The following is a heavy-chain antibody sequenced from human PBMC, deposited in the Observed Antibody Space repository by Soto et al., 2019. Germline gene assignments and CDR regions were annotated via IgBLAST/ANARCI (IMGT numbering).Heavy chain of an antibody. V-gene: IGHV3-23*01. CDR2: ISGSGGST. J-gene: IGHJ3*02. D-gene: IGHD6-19*01. CDR3: AKDRNSSGPQRYGYAIHI. CDR1: GFTFSSYA. Sequence: GSLRLSCAASGFTFSSYAMSWVRQAPGKGLEWVSAISGSGGSTYYADSVKGRFTISRDDSKNTLYLQMNSLRAEDTAVYYCAKDRNSSGPQRYGYAIHIPGQATIVSVSS.